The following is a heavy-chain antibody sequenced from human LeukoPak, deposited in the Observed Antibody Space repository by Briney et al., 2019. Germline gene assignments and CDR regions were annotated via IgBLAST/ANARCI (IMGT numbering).Heavy chain of an antibody. V-gene: IGHV4-39*01. CDR3: ARGHGYSSGWYEPYYYGMDV. J-gene: IGHJ6*02. D-gene: IGHD6-19*01. Sequence: SETLSLTCTVSGGSISSSSYYWGWIRQPPGKGLEWIGSIYYSGSTYYNPSLKSRVTISVDTSKNQFSLKLSSVTAADTAVYYCARGHGYSSGWYEPYYYGMDVWGQGTTVTVSS. CDR2: IYYSGST. CDR1: GGSISSSSYY.